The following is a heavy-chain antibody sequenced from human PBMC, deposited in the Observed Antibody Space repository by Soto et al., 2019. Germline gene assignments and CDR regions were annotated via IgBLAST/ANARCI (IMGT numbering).Heavy chain of an antibody. CDR3: ARAYLYYYDSSGHYGFDY. D-gene: IGHD3-22*01. V-gene: IGHV1-46*01. CDR1: GYTFTSYG. CDR2: INPSGGST. Sequence: GASVKVSCKASGYTFTSYGISWVRQAPGQGLEWMGIINPSGGSTSYAQKFQGRVTMTRDTSTSTVYMELSSLRSEDTAVYYCARAYLYYYDSSGHYGFDYWGQGTLVTVSS. J-gene: IGHJ4*02.